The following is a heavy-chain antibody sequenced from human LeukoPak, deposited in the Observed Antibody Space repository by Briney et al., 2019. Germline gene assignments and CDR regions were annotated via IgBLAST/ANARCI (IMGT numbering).Heavy chain of an antibody. Sequence: SDTLSLTCTVSGGSISSYYWSWIRQPPGKGLEWIGIIHYTGSTYYNPSLRSRVTISVDTSRNQFSLNLNSVTAADTAVYYCAREDRGHSYGYLTYWGQGTLVTVSS. CDR1: GGSISSYY. CDR3: AREDRGHSYGYLTY. CDR2: IHYTGST. J-gene: IGHJ4*02. V-gene: IGHV4-59*12. D-gene: IGHD5-18*01.